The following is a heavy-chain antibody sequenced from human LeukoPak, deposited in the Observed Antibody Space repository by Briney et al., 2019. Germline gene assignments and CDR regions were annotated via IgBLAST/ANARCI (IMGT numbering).Heavy chain of an antibody. V-gene: IGHV3-21*01. Sequence: GGSLRLSCAASGVTFSGYSMNWVRQAPGKGLEWVSSISSSSSYKNYADSVKGRFTISRDNAKNSLYLQMNSLRAEDTAVYYCARDLDGRYYYGMDVWGQGTTVTVSS. CDR3: ARDLDGRYYYGMDV. J-gene: IGHJ6*02. D-gene: IGHD1-26*01. CDR1: GVTFSGYS. CDR2: ISSSSSYK.